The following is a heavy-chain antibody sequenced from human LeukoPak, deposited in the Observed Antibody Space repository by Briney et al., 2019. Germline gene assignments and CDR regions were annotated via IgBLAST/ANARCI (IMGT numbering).Heavy chain of an antibody. Sequence: ASVKVSCKASGGTFRSYAISWVRQAPGQGLEWMGGIIPIFGTANYAQKFQGRVTITTDESTSTAYMELSSLRSEDTAVYYCARTRGQSGYDLWYGRFDYWGQGTLVTVSS. CDR1: GGTFRSYA. CDR2: IIPIFGTA. J-gene: IGHJ4*02. V-gene: IGHV1-69*05. D-gene: IGHD5-12*01. CDR3: ARTRGQSGYDLWYGRFDY.